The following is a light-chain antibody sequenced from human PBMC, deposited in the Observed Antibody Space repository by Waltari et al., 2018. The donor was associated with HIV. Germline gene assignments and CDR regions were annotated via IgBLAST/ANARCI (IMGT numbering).Light chain of an antibody. Sequence: DIVMTQSPDSLAVSLGERATIHCKSSQSVLYSSNNENYLAWYQQKPGQPPKLLIYWASTRESGVPDRFSGSGSGTDFTLTISSLQAEDVAVYYCQQYYTTPFTFGPGTKVDLK. CDR1: QSVLYSSNNENY. V-gene: IGKV4-1*01. CDR3: QQYYTTPFT. J-gene: IGKJ3*01. CDR2: WAS.